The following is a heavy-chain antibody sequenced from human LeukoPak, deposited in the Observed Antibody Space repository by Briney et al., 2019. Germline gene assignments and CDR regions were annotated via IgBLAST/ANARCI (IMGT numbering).Heavy chain of an antibody. CDR1: GGSFSGYY. CDR2: INHSGST. J-gene: IGHJ6*03. D-gene: IGHD5-12*01. Sequence: TXSLTCAVYGGSFSGYYWSWIRQPPGXGLQWIGEINHSGSTSYNPSLKSRVTISVDTSKNQFSLKLSSVTAADTALYYCTRRSGSWDYYYYMDVWDKGTTVTVSS. V-gene: IGHV4-34*01. CDR3: TRRSGSWDYYYYMDV.